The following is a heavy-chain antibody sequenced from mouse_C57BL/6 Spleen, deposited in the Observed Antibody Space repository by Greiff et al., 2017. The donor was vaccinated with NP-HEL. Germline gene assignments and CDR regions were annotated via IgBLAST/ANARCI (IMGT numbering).Heavy chain of an antibody. CDR2: IDPSDSYT. J-gene: IGHJ2*01. CDR3: ARWEAQAILDY. D-gene: IGHD3-2*02. Sequence: QVQLQQPGAELVRPGTSVKLSCTASGYTFTSYWMHWVKQRPGQGLEWIGVIDPSDSYTNYNQKFKGKATLTVDTSSSTAYVQLIRLTSEDSAVYDCARWEAQAILDYWGQGTTLTVSS. CDR1: GYTFTSYW. V-gene: IGHV1-59*01.